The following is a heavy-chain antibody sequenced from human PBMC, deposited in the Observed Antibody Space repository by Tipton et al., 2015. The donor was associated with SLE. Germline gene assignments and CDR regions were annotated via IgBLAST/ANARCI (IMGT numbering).Heavy chain of an antibody. CDR2: ISYDGNNE. CDR1: GFIFSSYA. D-gene: IGHD2-21*02. Sequence: SLRLSCAASGFIFSSYAMHWVRQAPGKGLEWVAAISYDGNNEYYADSVKGRFTISRDNSKNTLYLQMNSLRAEDTAVYYCARVRVVVVTAPRAFDIWGQGTMVTVSS. CDR3: ARVRVVVVTAPRAFDI. V-gene: IGHV3-30-3*01. J-gene: IGHJ3*02.